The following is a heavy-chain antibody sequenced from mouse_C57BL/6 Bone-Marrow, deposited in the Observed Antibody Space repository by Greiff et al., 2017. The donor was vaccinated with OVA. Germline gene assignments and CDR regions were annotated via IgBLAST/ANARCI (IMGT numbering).Heavy chain of an antibody. D-gene: IGHD2-4*01. Sequence: VQGVESGAELVKPGASVKLSCKASGYTFTEYTIHWVKQRSGQGLEWIGWFYPGSGSIKYNEKFKDKATLTADKSSSTVYMELSRLTSEDSAVYFCARHEEKDYYDYDAPFAYWGQGTLVTVSA. V-gene: IGHV1-62-2*01. J-gene: IGHJ3*01. CDR1: GYTFTEYT. CDR2: FYPGSGSI. CDR3: ARHEEKDYYDYDAPFAY.